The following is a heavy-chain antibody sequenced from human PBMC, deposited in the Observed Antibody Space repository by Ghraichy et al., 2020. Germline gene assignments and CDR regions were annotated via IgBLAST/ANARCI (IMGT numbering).Heavy chain of an antibody. CDR2: IHHSGDT. CDR1: GDSISSDFW. D-gene: IGHD1-1*01. Sequence: GSLRLSCAVSGDSISSDFWWTWVRQPPGKGLEWIGEIHHSGDTNRNRSLKSRVTISLDKSKNQFSLKMTSVTAADTAVYFCARGIVTGSKVRFDPWGQGTLVIVSS. CDR3: ARGIVTGSKVRFDP. J-gene: IGHJ5*02. V-gene: IGHV4-4*01.